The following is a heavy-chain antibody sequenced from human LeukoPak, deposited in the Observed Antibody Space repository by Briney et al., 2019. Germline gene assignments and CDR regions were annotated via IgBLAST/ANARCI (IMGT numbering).Heavy chain of an antibody. CDR2: VYRNNVT. J-gene: IGHJ4*02. CDR3: ARAEMYSWNYFDY. D-gene: IGHD1-26*01. Sequence: GGSLRLSCAASGFSVSSNYMSWVRQAPGKGLEWVSVVYRNNVTHHADSVKGRFTISRDTSKNMLYLQMNSLRDEDTAVYYCARAEMYSWNYFDYWGQGNLVTVSS. V-gene: IGHV3-53*01. CDR1: GFSVSSNY.